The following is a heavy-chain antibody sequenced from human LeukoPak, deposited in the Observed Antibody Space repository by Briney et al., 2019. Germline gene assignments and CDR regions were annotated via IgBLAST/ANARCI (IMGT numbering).Heavy chain of an antibody. CDR2: IYPGDSDT. CDR1: GYSFTSYW. CDR3: ARRSGWQGAAFAHPGAFDI. D-gene: IGHD6-19*01. J-gene: IGHJ3*02. Sequence: GESLKISCKGSGYSFTSYWIGWVRQMPGKGLEWMGIIYPGDSDTRYSPSFQGQVTISADKSISTAYLQWGSLKASDTAMYYCARRSGWQGAAFAHPGAFDIWGQGTMVTVSS. V-gene: IGHV5-51*01.